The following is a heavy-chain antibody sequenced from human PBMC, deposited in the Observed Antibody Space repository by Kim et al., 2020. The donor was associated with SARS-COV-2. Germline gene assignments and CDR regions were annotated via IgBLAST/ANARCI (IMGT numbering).Heavy chain of an antibody. D-gene: IGHD3-16*01. V-gene: IGHV3-7*01. CDR2: VKQDASEK. CDR1: EFTFSSYW. CDR3: VRGGWYFEI. J-gene: IGHJ2*01. Sequence: GGSLRLSCVASEFTFSSYWMSWVRQAPGKGLEWVANVKQDASEKNYVDSVKGRFTISRDNAKNSLHLQMNSLRAEDTAIYYCVRGGWYFEIGGRGTLVTVSS.